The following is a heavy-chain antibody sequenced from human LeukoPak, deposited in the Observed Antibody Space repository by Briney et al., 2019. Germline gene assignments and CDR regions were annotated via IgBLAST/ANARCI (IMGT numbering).Heavy chain of an antibody. CDR1: GYNFTNYW. J-gene: IGHJ3*02. CDR2: INPSGGST. V-gene: IGHV1-46*01. Sequence: GESLKISCKVSGYNFTNYWIAWVRQAPGQGLEWMGIINPSGGSTSYAQKFQGRVTMTRDTSTSTVYMELRSLRSDDTAVYYCARDKWIVATINAFDIWGQGTMVTVSS. D-gene: IGHD5-12*01. CDR3: ARDKWIVATINAFDI.